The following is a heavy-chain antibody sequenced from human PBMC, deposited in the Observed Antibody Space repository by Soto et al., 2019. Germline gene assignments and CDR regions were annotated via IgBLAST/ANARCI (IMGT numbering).Heavy chain of an antibody. Sequence: QMQLVQSGPEVKKPGTSVKVSCKASGFTFTNSAVQRVRQARGQRLEWIGWIVVGSGRTDYAQKFQGRVTLTRDKSTSTAYMELSSLRSEDTAVYYCATDQGYSYGYGTYWGQGTLVTVSS. D-gene: IGHD5-18*01. J-gene: IGHJ4*02. CDR3: ATDQGYSYGYGTY. CDR2: IVVGSGRT. V-gene: IGHV1-58*01. CDR1: GFTFTNSA.